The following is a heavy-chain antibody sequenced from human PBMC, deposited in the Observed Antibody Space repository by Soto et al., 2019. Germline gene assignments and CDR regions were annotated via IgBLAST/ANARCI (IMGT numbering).Heavy chain of an antibody. CDR2: INTNTGDP. D-gene: IGHD3-22*01. CDR3: VGGYGY. Sequence: ASVKVSCKTSGYIFTDLAMNWVRQAPGQGLEWMGWINTNTGDPTYAQVFTGRFVFSLDTSVSTAYLQIYSLRAEDSAVYYCVGGYGYWGQGTLVTVSS. J-gene: IGHJ4*02. CDR1: GYIFTDLA. V-gene: IGHV7-4-1*01.